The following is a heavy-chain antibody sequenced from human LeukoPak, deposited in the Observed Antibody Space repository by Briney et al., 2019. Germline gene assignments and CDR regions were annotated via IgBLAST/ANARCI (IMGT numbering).Heavy chain of an antibody. D-gene: IGHD2-8*02. CDR3: TTQGTGGTGRVDY. V-gene: IGHV3-15*01. J-gene: IGHJ4*02. CDR2: IKSKTDGGSA. CDR1: GFTFSNAW. Sequence: GGSLRLSCAASGFTFSNAWMTWVRQAPGKGLEWVGRIKSKTDGGSADYAAPVKGRFTISRDDSKNTLYLQMNSLKTEDTAVYYCTTQGTGGTGRVDYWGQGTLVTVSS.